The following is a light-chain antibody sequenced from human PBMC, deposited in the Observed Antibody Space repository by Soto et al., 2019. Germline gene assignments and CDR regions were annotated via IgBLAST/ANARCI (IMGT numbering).Light chain of an antibody. CDR1: SHDVGNGYDS. Sequence: QSALTQPSSVSGSTGQSITISCTGTSHDVGNGYDSVSWYQQHPGKAPNLIIYDVVNRPSGVSSRFSGSKSGNTASLTISGLQAEDEADYYFCSYTTNTSPYVFGTGTEVTVL. V-gene: IGLV2-14*03. J-gene: IGLJ1*01. CDR3: CSYTTNTSPYV. CDR2: DVV.